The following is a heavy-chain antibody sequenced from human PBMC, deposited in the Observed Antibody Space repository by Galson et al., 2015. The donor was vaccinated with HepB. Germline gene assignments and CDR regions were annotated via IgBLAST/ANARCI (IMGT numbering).Heavy chain of an antibody. CDR2: ISAYNGIT. Sequence: SVKVSCKASGYTFTSYGISWVRQAPGQGLEWMGWISAYNGITNYAQKLQGRVTMTTDTSTSTAYMELRSLRSDDTAVYYCARDEVGGGYPNPFDYWGQGTLVTVSS. V-gene: IGHV1-18*01. CDR3: ARDEVGGGYPNPFDY. D-gene: IGHD2-15*01. J-gene: IGHJ4*02. CDR1: GYTFTSYG.